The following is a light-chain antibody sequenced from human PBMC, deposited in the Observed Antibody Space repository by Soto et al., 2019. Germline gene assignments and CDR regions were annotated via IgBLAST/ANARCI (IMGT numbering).Light chain of an antibody. CDR1: QDINNY. CDR2: AAS. Sequence: DIQMTQSPSSLSASVGDRVTITCRASQDINNYLAWYQVQPGKGPKLLIYAASTLQSGVPSRFSGSGTGTDFTLTISSLQPEDVATYFCQKYNSATRTFGKGTRVEI. CDR3: QKYNSATRT. V-gene: IGKV1-27*01. J-gene: IGKJ1*01.